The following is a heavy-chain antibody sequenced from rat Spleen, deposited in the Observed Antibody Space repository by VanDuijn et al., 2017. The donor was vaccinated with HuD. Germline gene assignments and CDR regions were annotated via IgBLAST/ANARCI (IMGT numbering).Heavy chain of an antibody. Sequence: EVQLVDHGGALVPPGRSLKLSCAPSGFTFSIYGMAWVRQAPTKGLEWVALISAGGFNTYYRDSVKGRFTISRDIAKSTLYLQMDSLRSEDTATYYCARLFNFYFDYWGQGVMVTVSS. CDR3: ARLFNFYFDY. V-gene: IGHV5S13*01. CDR1: GFTFSIYG. D-gene: IGHD1-10*01. J-gene: IGHJ2*01. CDR2: ISAGGFNT.